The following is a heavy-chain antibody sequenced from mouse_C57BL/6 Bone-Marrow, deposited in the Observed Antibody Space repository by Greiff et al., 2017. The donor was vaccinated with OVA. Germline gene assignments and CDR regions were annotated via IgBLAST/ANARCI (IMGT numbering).Heavy chain of an antibody. V-gene: IGHV14-4*01. Sequence: DVKLQESGAELVRPGASVKLSCTASGFNIKDDYMHWVKQRPEQGLEWIGWIDPENGDTEYASKFQGKATITADTSSNTAYLQLSSLTSEDTAVYYCTRLLRYGYFDVWGTGTTVTVSS. D-gene: IGHD1-1*01. CDR3: TRLLRYGYFDV. J-gene: IGHJ1*03. CDR2: IDPENGDT. CDR1: GFNIKDDY.